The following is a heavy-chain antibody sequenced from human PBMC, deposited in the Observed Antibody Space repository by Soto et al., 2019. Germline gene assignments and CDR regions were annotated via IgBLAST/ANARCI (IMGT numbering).Heavy chain of an antibody. V-gene: IGHV3-23*01. CDR3: AKDPEVYYHGSGSYYGY. CDR2: ISGSGSST. Sequence: GGSLRLSCAASGFTFDSYAMSWVRQAPGKGLEWVSAISGSGSSTYYADSVKGRFTISRDNSKKTLYLQMNSLRAEDTAVYYCAKDPEVYYHGSGSYYGYWGPGTLVTVSS. J-gene: IGHJ4*02. CDR1: GFTFDSYA. D-gene: IGHD3-10*01.